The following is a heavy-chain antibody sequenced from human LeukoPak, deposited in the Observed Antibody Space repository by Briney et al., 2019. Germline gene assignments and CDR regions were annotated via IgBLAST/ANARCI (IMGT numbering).Heavy chain of an antibody. CDR2: IYYSGST. CDR3: ARGYDSGSRPFDY. J-gene: IGHJ4*02. Sequence: PSETLSLTCTVSGGSISSYYWSWIRQPPGKGLEWTGDIYYSGSTNYNPSLKSRVTISVDTSKNQFSLKLSSVTAADTAVYYCARGYDSGSRPFDYWGQGTLVTVSS. V-gene: IGHV4-59*01. CDR1: GGSISSYY. D-gene: IGHD3-10*01.